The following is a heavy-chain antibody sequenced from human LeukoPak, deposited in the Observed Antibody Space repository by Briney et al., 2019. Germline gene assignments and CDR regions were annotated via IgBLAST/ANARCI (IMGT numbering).Heavy chain of an antibody. V-gene: IGHV3-74*01. CDR3: ARFGDYGEY. Sequence: PGGSLRLSCAASGFTFSNYWMHWVRQAPGKGLVWVSRINSDGINTSYADSVKGRFTISRDNSRNTVFLHLDSLRAEDTALYYCARFGDYGEYWGQGTLVTVSS. CDR1: GFTFSNYW. CDR2: INSDGINT. J-gene: IGHJ4*02. D-gene: IGHD4-17*01.